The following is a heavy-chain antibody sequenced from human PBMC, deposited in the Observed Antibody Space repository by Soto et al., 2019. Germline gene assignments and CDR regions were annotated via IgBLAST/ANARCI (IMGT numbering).Heavy chain of an antibody. Sequence: SVKVSCKASGGTLSTNAISWVRQAPGQGLEWMGAIIPMFGSPKYAQKFLGGVTITADNPTSTIYMEMISLTSADTAVYYCARGGFVAGLYNAMDAWGQGTTVTVSS. CDR1: GGTLSTNA. V-gene: IGHV1-69*06. J-gene: IGHJ6*02. CDR3: ARGGFVAGLYNAMDA. CDR2: IIPMFGSP. D-gene: IGHD6-19*01.